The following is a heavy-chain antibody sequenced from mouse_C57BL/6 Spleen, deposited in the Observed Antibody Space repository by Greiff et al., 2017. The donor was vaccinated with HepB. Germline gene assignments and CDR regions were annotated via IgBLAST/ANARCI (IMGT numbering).Heavy chain of an antibody. CDR3: AREYCGSSYVGYAMDY. D-gene: IGHD1-1*01. CDR2: IDPNSGGT. CDR1: GYTFTSYW. V-gene: IGHV1-72*01. J-gene: IGHJ4*01. Sequence: VQLQQSGAELVKPGASVKLSCKASGYTFTSYWMHWVKQRPGRGLEWIGRIDPNSGGTKYNEKFKSKATLTVGKPSSTAYMQLSSLTSEDSAVYYCAREYCGSSYVGYAMDYWGQGTSVTVSA.